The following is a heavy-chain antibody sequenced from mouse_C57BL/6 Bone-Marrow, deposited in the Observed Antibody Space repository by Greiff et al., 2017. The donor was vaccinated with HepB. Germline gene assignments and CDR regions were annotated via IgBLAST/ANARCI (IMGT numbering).Heavy chain of an antibody. CDR1: GYSFTGYY. Sequence: EVQLQESGPELVKPGASVKISCKASGYSFTGYYMNWVKQSPEKSLEWIGEINPSTGGTTYNQKFKAKATLTVDKSSSTAYMQLKSLTSEDSAVYYCASSGPYDYDGGGFDYWGQGTTLTVSS. CDR3: ASSGPYDYDGGGFDY. V-gene: IGHV1-42*01. J-gene: IGHJ2*01. D-gene: IGHD2-4*01. CDR2: INPSTGGT.